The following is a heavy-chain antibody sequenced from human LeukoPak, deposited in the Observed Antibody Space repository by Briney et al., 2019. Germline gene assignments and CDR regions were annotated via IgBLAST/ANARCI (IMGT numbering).Heavy chain of an antibody. V-gene: IGHV3-30*04. J-gene: IGHJ4*02. CDR3: ARDRLPNYYYGSGSYYKAPDY. D-gene: IGHD3-10*01. CDR1: GFTFSSYA. CDR2: ISYDGSNK. Sequence: GGSLRLSCAASGFTFSSYAMSWVRQAPGKGLEWVAVISYDGSNKYYADSVKGRFTISRDNSKNTLYLQMNSLRAEDTAVYYCARDRLPNYYYGSGSYYKAPDYWGQGTLVTVSS.